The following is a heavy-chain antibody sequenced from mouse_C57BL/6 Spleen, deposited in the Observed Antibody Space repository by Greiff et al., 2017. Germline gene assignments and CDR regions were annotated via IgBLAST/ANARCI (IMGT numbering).Heavy chain of an antibody. V-gene: IGHV2-5*01. J-gene: IGHJ1*03. CDR1: GFSLTSYG. CDR3: AKKGYGNYLDV. CDR2: IWRGGST. Sequence: VQGVESGPGLVQPSQSLSITCTVSGFSLTSYGVHWVRQSPGKGLEWLGVIWRGGSTDYNAAFMSRLSITKDNSKSQVFFKMNSLQADDTAIYYCAKKGYGNYLDVWGTGTTVTVSS. D-gene: IGHD2-10*02.